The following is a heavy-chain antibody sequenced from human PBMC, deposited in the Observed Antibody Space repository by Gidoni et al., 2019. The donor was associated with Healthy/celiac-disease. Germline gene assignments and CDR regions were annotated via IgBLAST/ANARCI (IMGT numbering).Heavy chain of an antibody. V-gene: IGHV3-23*01. CDR1: GVTFSRYA. J-gene: IGHJ4*02. Sequence: EVQRLESGGGAVQPGGSLRPSCPASGVTFSRYAMSWVRQDPGKGLEWVSGIIGSGGSTDYADSVKGRFAISRDNSKNTLYLQMSSLRVEDTAVYYCAREYCSSTSCQGYDYWGQGTLVTVSS. CDR2: IIGSGGST. D-gene: IGHD2-2*01. CDR3: AREYCSSTSCQGYDY.